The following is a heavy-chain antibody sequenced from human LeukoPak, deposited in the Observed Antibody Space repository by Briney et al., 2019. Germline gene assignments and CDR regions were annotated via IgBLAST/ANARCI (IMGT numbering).Heavy chain of an antibody. Sequence: SGTLSLTCAVSGGSISSSNWWSWVRQPPGKGLEWIGEINHSGSTNYNPSLKSRVTISVDTSKNQFSLKLSSVTAADTAVYYCATTYDSSGYRPFRYWGQGTLVTVSS. CDR2: INHSGST. D-gene: IGHD3-22*01. CDR1: GGSISSSNW. V-gene: IGHV4-4*02. CDR3: ATTYDSSGYRPFRY. J-gene: IGHJ4*02.